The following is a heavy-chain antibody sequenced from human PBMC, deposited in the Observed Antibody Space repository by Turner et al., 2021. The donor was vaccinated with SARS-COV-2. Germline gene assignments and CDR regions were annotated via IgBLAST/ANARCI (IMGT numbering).Heavy chain of an antibody. CDR1: GFTFGSYG. CDR3: ARDKGEGSSGWLIPSGSYYFDY. Sequence: QVPLVESGGGVVQPGRSLRLSCAASGFTFGSYGIHWVRQAPGKGLEWVAFIWYDGSNKYYADSVKGRFTISRDNSKNTLYLQMNSLRAEDTAVYYCARDKGEGSSGWLIPSGSYYFDYWGQGTLVTVSS. CDR2: IWYDGSNK. V-gene: IGHV3-33*01. D-gene: IGHD6-19*01. J-gene: IGHJ4*02.